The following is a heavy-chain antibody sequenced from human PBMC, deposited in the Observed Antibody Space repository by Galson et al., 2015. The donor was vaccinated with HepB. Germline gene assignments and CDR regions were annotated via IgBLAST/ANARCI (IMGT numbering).Heavy chain of an antibody. CDR2: LSWNSGSY. Sequence: SLRLSCAASGFTFDNFAMHWVRQVPGKGLEWVSGLSWNSGSYGYADSVKGRFTISRDTAKNSLYLQMNSLRDEDTAVYYCARDSWADIHNRPVGLGPWYFDRWGRGTLVTVSS. CDR3: ARDSWADIHNRPVGLGPWYFDR. J-gene: IGHJ2*01. V-gene: IGHV3-9*01. CDR1: GFTFDNFA. D-gene: IGHD2-15*01.